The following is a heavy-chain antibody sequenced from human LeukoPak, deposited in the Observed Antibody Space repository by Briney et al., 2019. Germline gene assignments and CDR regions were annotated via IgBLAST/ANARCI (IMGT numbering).Heavy chain of an antibody. CDR1: GFTFSDYY. V-gene: IGHV3-11*04. D-gene: IGHD2-15*01. J-gene: IGHJ3*02. Sequence: PGGSLRLSCAASGFTFSDYYMSWIRQAPGKGLEWVSYISSSGSTIYYADSVKGRFTISRDNAKNSLYLQMNSLRAEDTAVYYCARDYCSGGSCYSTPDAFDIWGQGTMVTVSS. CDR2: ISSSGSTI. CDR3: ARDYCSGGSCYSTPDAFDI.